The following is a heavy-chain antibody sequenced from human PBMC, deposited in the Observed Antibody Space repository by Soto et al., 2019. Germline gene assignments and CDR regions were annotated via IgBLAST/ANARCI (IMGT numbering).Heavy chain of an antibody. CDR2: ISGSGGST. Sequence: EVQLLESGGGLVQPGGSLRLSCAASGFTFSSYAMSWVRQAPGKGLEWVSAISGSGGSTYYADSVKGRVTISRDNSKNTLYLQVNGLRAEDKAVDSCARITSFGVVIWWCQGTLVTVSS. V-gene: IGHV3-23*01. CDR3: ARITSFGVVIW. J-gene: IGHJ4*02. D-gene: IGHD3-3*01. CDR1: GFTFSSYA.